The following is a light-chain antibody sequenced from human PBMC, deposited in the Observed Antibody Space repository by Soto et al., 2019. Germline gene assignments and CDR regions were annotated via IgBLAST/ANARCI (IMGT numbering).Light chain of an antibody. CDR3: QQRSNWPWT. CDR2: DAS. Sequence: DIVLTQSPATLSLSLGERATLSCRASQSVISYLAWYQQKPGQAPRLLIYDASNRATGIPARFSGSGSGTDFTLTISSLEPEDFAVYYCQQRSNWPWTFGQGTKVEIK. V-gene: IGKV3-11*01. J-gene: IGKJ1*01. CDR1: QSVISY.